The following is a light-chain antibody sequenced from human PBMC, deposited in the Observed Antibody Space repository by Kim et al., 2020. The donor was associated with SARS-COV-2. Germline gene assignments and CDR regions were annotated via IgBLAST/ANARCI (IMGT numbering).Light chain of an antibody. Sequence: ATINCQSSQSVLYSSNNKSYLAWYQQKPGQPPKLLIYWASTRESGVPDRFSGSGSGTDFTLTISSLQAEDVAVYYCQQYYSTPWTFGQGTKVDI. CDR3: QQYYSTPWT. V-gene: IGKV4-1*01. J-gene: IGKJ1*01. CDR2: WAS. CDR1: QSVLYSSNNKSY.